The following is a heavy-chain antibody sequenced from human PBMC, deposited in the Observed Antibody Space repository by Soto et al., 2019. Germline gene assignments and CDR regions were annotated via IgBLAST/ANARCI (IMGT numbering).Heavy chain of an antibody. Sequence: ETLSLTCSISGGSVSPYYWSWIRQPPGKGLEWVSGISGSGDNTFYADSVKGRVTVSRDSSKNTLYLQMNSLRAEDTAVYYCAKVLVGPRVGRDAFDIWGQGTVVTVSS. D-gene: IGHD2-8*02. CDR1: GGSVSPYY. CDR2: ISGSGDNT. J-gene: IGHJ3*02. V-gene: IGHV3-23*01. CDR3: AKVLVGPRVGRDAFDI.